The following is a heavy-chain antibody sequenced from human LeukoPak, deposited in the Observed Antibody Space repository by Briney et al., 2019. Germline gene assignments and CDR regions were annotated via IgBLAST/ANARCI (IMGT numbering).Heavy chain of an antibody. CDR1: GFTVSSNY. Sequence: PGGSLSLSCAASGFTVSSNYMSWVRQAPGKGLEWVSVIYSGGSTYYADSVKGRFTISRDNSKNTLYLQMNSLRAEDTAVYYCARDGAGYCSGGSCSAYCGGDCSGAFDIWGQGTMVTVSS. J-gene: IGHJ3*02. D-gene: IGHD2-15*01. CDR3: ARDGAGYCSGGSCSAYCGGDCSGAFDI. V-gene: IGHV3-53*01. CDR2: IYSGGST.